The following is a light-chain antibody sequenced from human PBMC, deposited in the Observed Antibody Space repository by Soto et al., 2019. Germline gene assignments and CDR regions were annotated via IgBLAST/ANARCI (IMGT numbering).Light chain of an antibody. CDR3: QQYNNWPLS. J-gene: IGKJ4*01. V-gene: IGKV3-15*01. CDR1: QSVSSN. Sequence: DIVMTQSPATLSVSPGERATLSCRASQSVSSNLAWYQQKPGQAPRLIIYGASTRATGIPARFSGSGSGTEFTLTISSLQSEDFAVYYCQQYNNWPLSLGGGTKVDI. CDR2: GAS.